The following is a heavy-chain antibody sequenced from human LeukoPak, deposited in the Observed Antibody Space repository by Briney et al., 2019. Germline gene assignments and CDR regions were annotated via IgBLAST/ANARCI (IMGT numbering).Heavy chain of an antibody. CDR2: ISGSGGST. CDR3: AKAPGPSVVVTAISDY. D-gene: IGHD2-21*02. J-gene: IGHJ4*02. CDR1: GFTFSSYA. Sequence: GGSLRLSCAASGFTFSSYAMSWVRQAPGKGLEWVPAISGSGGSTYYADSVKGRFTISRDNSKNTLYLQMNSLRAEDTAVYYCAKAPGPSVVVTAISDYWGQGTLVTVSS. V-gene: IGHV3-23*01.